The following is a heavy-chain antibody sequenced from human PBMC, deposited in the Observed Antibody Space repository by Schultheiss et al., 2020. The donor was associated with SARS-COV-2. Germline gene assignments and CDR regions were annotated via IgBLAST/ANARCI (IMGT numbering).Heavy chain of an antibody. CDR3: AREMYYYDSSGYSRYFDL. Sequence: SQTLSLTCTVSGGSISSSSYYWGWIRQPPGKGLEWIGSIYYSGSTYYNPSLKSRVTISVDTSKNQFSLKLSSVTAADTAVYYCAREMYYYDSSGYSRYFDLWGRGTLVTVSS. J-gene: IGHJ2*01. V-gene: IGHV4-39*02. D-gene: IGHD3-22*01. CDR1: GGSISSSSYY. CDR2: IYYSGST.